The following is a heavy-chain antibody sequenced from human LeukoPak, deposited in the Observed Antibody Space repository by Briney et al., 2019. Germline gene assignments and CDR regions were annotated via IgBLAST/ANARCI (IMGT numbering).Heavy chain of an antibody. J-gene: IGHJ3*01. CDR3: TRATYLAASDSFDV. CDR1: GYTFTDYY. Sequence: ASVKVSCKASGYTFTDYYIHWVRQAPGQGLEWVGWINSNSGGTIYAEEFQGRVTMSRDTSISTAYMELSSLRSDDTAVYYCTRATYLAASDSFDVWGQGTMVTVSS. CDR2: INSNSGGT. D-gene: IGHD6-13*01. V-gene: IGHV1-2*02.